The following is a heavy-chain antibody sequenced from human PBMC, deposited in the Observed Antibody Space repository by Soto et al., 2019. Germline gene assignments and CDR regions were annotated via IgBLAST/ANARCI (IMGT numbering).Heavy chain of an antibody. V-gene: IGHV3-33*01. CDR3: ARDGVYYDSSGPLWY. D-gene: IGHD3-22*01. CDR2: IWYDGSNK. CDR1: GFTFSGYG. Sequence: GGSLRLSCAASGFTFSGYGMHWVRQAPGKGLEWVAVIWYDGSNKYYADSVKGRFTISRDNSKNTLYLQMNSLRAEDTAVYYCARDGVYYDSSGPLWYWGQGTLVTVSS. J-gene: IGHJ4*02.